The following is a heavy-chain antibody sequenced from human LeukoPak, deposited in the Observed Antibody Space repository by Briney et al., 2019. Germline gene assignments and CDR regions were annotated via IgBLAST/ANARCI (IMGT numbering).Heavy chain of an antibody. CDR2: IYSGGST. V-gene: IGHV3-53*01. Sequence: TGGSLRLSCAASGFTISSNYMSWVRQAPGKGLEWVSVIYSGGSTYYADSVKGRFTISRDNSKNTLYLQMNSLRAEDTAVYYCARDITMVRGVMGYYYYGMDVWGQGTTVTVSS. CDR3: ARDITMVRGVMGYYYYGMDV. D-gene: IGHD3-10*01. CDR1: GFTISSNY. J-gene: IGHJ6*02.